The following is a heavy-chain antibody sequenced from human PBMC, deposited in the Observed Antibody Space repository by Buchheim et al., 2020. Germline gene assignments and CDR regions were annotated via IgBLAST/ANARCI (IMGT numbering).Heavy chain of an antibody. CDR3: AKDIDHYYDTNGPESYGMDV. CDR1: GFAFNTHA. Sequence: QVQLVESGGGVVQPGESLRLSCAASGFAFNTHAMHWVRQAPGKGLEWVAFIWYDGSEKHYIDSVKGRFSISRDNSKNTLFLQMDSLRVEDTAVYYCAKDIDHYYDTNGPESYGMDVWGQGTT. V-gene: IGHV3-30*02. CDR2: IWYDGSEK. D-gene: IGHD3-22*01. J-gene: IGHJ6*02.